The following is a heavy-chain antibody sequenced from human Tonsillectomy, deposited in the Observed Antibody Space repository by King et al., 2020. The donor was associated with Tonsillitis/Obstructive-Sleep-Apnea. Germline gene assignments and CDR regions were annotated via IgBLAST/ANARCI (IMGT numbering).Heavy chain of an antibody. CDR3: ARDGPSTGWYSYYYYGMDV. CDR2: ISYDGSNK. CDR1: GFTFSRYA. J-gene: IGHJ6*02. V-gene: IGHV3-30*01. Sequence: QLVQSGGGVVQPGRSLRLSCAASGFTFSRYAMHWVRQAPGKGLEWVAFISYDGSNKYSADSVKGRFTISRDNSNNTLWLQMNSLRAEDTAVYYCARDGPSTGWYSYYYYGMDVWGQGTTVTVSS. D-gene: IGHD6-19*01.